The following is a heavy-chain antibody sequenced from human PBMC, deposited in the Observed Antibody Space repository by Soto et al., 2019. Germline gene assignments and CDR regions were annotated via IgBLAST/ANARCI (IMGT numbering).Heavy chain of an antibody. CDR1: GGSISSYY. D-gene: IGHD3-10*01. CDR2: IYYSGST. J-gene: IGHJ3*02. Sequence: SETLSLTCTVSGGSISSYYWSWIRQPPGKGLEWIGYIYYSGSTNYNPSLKSRVTISVDTSKNQFSLKLSSVTAADTAVYYCARDDGSGRDDIWGQGTMVTVSS. V-gene: IGHV4-59*01. CDR3: ARDDGSGRDDI.